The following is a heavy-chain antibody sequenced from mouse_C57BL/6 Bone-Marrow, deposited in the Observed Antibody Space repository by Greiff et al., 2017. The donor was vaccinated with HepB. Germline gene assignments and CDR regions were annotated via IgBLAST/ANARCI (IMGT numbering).Heavy chain of an antibody. Sequence: EVKLLESGGGLVKPGGSLKLSCAASGFTFSDYGMHWVRQAPEKGLEWVAYISSGSSTIYYADTVKGRFTISRDNAKNTLFLQMTSLRSEDTAMYYCARPITTVGDFDVWGTGTTVTVSS. CDR1: GFTFSDYG. D-gene: IGHD1-1*01. J-gene: IGHJ1*03. V-gene: IGHV5-17*01. CDR2: ISSGSSTI. CDR3: ARPITTVGDFDV.